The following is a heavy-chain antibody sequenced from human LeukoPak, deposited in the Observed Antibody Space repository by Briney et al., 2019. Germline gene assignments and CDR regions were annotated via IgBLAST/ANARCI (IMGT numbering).Heavy chain of an antibody. V-gene: IGHV4-61*08. Sequence: SETLSLTCTVSGGSISSGGYYWSWIRQPPGKGLEWIGYIYYSGSTNYNPSLKSRVTISVDTSKNQFSLKLSSVTAADTAVYYCARGHEDYGDYLLWFDPWGQGTLVTVSS. J-gene: IGHJ5*02. CDR2: IYYSGST. D-gene: IGHD4-17*01. CDR1: GGSISSGGYY. CDR3: ARGHEDYGDYLLWFDP.